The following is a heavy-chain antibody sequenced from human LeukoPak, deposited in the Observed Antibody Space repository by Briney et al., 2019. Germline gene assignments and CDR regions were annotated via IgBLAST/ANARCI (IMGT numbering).Heavy chain of an antibody. V-gene: IGHV1-24*01. D-gene: IGHD3-22*01. CDR2: FDPEDGET. J-gene: IGHJ4*02. CDR3: RVANYYDSSGYYYGYGGSRDYFDY. Sequence: GGSLRLSCAASGFTLSSYAMHWVRQAPGKGLEWMGGFDPEDGETIYAQKFQGRVTMTEDTSTDTAYMELSSLRSEDTAVYYCRVANYYDSSGYYYGYGGSRDYFDYWGQGTLVTVSS. CDR1: GFTLSSYA.